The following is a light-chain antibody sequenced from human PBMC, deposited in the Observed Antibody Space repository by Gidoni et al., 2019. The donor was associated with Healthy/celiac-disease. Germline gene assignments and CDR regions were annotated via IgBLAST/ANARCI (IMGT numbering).Light chain of an antibody. CDR3: QQYNNWPLT. J-gene: IGKJ4*01. V-gene: IGKV3D-15*01. CDR1: QSVSST. CDR2: GAS. Sequence: EIVMTQSPATLSVSPGERATLSCRASQSVSSTLAWYQQKPGQAPRLLIYGASTRATGIPARFSGRGSGTEFTLTISSLQSEDFAVYYCQQYNNWPLTFXGXTKVEIK.